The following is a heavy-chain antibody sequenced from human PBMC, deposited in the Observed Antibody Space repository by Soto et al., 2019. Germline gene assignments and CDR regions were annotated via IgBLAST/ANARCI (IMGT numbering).Heavy chain of an antibody. CDR3: ATLRGDIVATTPVNYYYYYMDV. CDR1: GGSISSGGYY. V-gene: IGHV4-31*03. J-gene: IGHJ6*03. Sequence: SETLSLTCTVSGGSISSGGYYWSWIRQHPGKGLEWIGYIYYSGSTYYNPSLKSRVTISVDTSKNQFSLKLSSVTAADTAVYYCATLRGDIVATTPVNYYYYYMDVWGKGTTVTVSS. CDR2: IYYSGST. D-gene: IGHD5-12*01.